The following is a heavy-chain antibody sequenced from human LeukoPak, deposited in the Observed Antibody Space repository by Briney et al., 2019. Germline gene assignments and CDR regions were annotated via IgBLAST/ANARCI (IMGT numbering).Heavy chain of an antibody. CDR1: GGSISSGSYY. CDR3: AGQYYDSSGYYYSYYYYYMDV. D-gene: IGHD3-22*01. CDR2: IYTSGST. V-gene: IGHV4-61*02. Sequence: PSETLSLTCTVSGGSISSGSYYWSWIRQPAGKGLEWIGRIYTSGSTNYNPSLKSRVTISVDTSKNQFSLKLSSVTAADTAVYYCAGQYYDSSGYYYSYYYYYMDVWGKGTTVTVSS. J-gene: IGHJ6*03.